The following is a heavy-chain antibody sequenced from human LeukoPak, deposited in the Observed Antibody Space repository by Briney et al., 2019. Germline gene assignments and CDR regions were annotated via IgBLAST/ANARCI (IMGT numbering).Heavy chain of an antibody. J-gene: IGHJ6*02. D-gene: IGHD5-18*01. Sequence: GGSLRLSCAASGFTFSSYWMSWVRQAPGKGLEWVANIKQDGSEKYYVDSVKGRFTISRDNAKNSLYPQMNSLRAEDTAVYYCARDGYSRPNYGMDVWGQGTTVTVSS. V-gene: IGHV3-7*01. CDR2: IKQDGSEK. CDR1: GFTFSSYW. CDR3: ARDGYSRPNYGMDV.